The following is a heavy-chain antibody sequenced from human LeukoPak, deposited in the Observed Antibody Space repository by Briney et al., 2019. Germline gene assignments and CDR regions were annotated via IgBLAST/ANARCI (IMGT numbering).Heavy chain of an antibody. Sequence: GGSLRLSCAASGFTFSSYAMSWVRQAPGKGLEWVSAISGSGGSTYYADSVKGRFTISRDNSKNTLHLQMNSLRAEDTAVYYCAKETRRCSGGSCYVLPGGIDAFDIWGQGTMVTVSS. D-gene: IGHD2-15*01. CDR3: AKETRRCSGGSCYVLPGGIDAFDI. CDR2: ISGSGGST. CDR1: GFTFSSYA. V-gene: IGHV3-23*01. J-gene: IGHJ3*02.